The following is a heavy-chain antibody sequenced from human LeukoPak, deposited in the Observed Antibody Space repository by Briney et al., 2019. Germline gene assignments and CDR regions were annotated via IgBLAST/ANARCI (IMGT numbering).Heavy chain of an antibody. V-gene: IGHV3-7*01. CDR3: ASTQSNRDTAGYYRYNYMDV. D-gene: IGHD1-14*01. CDR1: GFTFTNFW. CDR2: IKQDGSEE. Sequence: GGSLRLSCAASGFTFTNFWMTWVRQAPGKGLEWVANIKQDGSEESYVDSVKGRFTISRDNTRNSLYLQMDSLRVGDTAVYYCASTQSNRDTAGYYRYNYMDVWGKGTTVTVSS. J-gene: IGHJ6*03.